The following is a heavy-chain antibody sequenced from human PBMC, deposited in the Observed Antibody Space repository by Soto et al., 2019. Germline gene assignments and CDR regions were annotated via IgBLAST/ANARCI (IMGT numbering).Heavy chain of an antibody. CDR1: AGTFSSYA. Sequence: SVKVSCKASAGTFSSYAISWVRQEPGQGLEWMGGIIPIFGTANYAQKFQRRVTMTRDTSATTVYMELRNLTSADTAVYYCARSRLSAAGRLSTFEYLGQGSLVTVSS. CDR3: ARSRLSAAGRLSTFEY. D-gene: IGHD6-13*01. CDR2: IIPIFGTA. J-gene: IGHJ4*02. V-gene: IGHV1-69*05.